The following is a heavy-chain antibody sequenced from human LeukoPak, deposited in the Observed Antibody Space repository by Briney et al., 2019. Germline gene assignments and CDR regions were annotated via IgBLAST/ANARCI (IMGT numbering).Heavy chain of an antibody. D-gene: IGHD2-2*01. CDR1: EFTFSSYA. Sequence: PGGSLRLSCAASEFTFSSYAMSWVRQAPGKGLEWVSAICGSAGGTYYADSVKGRFTISRDNSRNTLYLQMNSLRAEDTAVYFCAKGIRTSCYAGLDSWGQGTLVTVSS. CDR2: ICGSAGGT. CDR3: AKGIRTSCYAGLDS. V-gene: IGHV3-23*01. J-gene: IGHJ4*02.